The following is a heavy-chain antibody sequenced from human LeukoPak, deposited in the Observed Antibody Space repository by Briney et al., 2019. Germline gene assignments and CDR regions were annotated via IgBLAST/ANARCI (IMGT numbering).Heavy chain of an antibody. CDR2: IYYSGNT. CDR1: GGSISISNYY. V-gene: IGHV4-39*01. D-gene: IGHD6-13*01. CDR3: ARQISSTWGYYFDY. J-gene: IGHJ4*02. Sequence: SETLSLTCTVSGGSISISNYYWGWIRQPPGKGLEWIANIYYSGNTYYNPSLKSRVTLFVETSKNQFSLNLNSVTAADTAVYHCARQISSTWGYYFDYWGQGTLVTVSS.